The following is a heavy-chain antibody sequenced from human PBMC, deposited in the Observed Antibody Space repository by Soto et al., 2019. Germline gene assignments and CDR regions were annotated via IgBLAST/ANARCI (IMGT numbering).Heavy chain of an antibody. V-gene: IGHV3-23*01. Sequence: VQLLESGGDLVQPGGSLRLSCVASGFILNNYAMSWVRQAPGKGLEWVSTIGGTDGDSDGVPWYEDTVKGRFTISRYTSANTMFLHMDNLRADDSALYYCVKRGRNWGAFDFWGQGTRVVVSS. D-gene: IGHD7-27*01. CDR2: IGGTDGDSDGVP. CDR3: VKRGRNWGAFDF. J-gene: IGHJ3*01. CDR1: GFILNNYA.